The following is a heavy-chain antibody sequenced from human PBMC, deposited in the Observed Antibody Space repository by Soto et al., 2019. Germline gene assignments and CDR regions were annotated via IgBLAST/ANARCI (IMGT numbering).Heavy chain of an antibody. CDR2: TSDDGLKE. V-gene: IGHV3-30*04. J-gene: IGHJ4*02. Sequence: GGSLRLSCAASGFTFNTYAMHWVRQAPGKGLDWVAVTSDDGLKEYCADSVKGRITMSRDNSKNMMYLQMNNLRTEDTAVYYCARGGLTGIFDYLGQGTLVTVSS. D-gene: IGHD3-9*01. CDR1: GFTFNTYA. CDR3: ARGGLTGIFDY.